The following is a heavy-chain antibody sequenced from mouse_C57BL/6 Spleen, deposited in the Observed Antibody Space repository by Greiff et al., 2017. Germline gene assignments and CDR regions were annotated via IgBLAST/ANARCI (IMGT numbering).Heavy chain of an antibody. V-gene: IGHV1-64*01. Sequence: QVQLQQPGAELVKPGASVKLSCKASGYTFTSYWMNWVKQRPGQGLEWIGMIHPNSGSTNYNEKFKSKTTLTVDKSSSTAYMQRSSLTAEDSAVYCCARDYSSSYDWYFDVWGTGTTVTVSS. CDR1: GYTFTSYW. CDR3: ARDYSSSYDWYFDV. J-gene: IGHJ1*03. D-gene: IGHD1-1*01. CDR2: IHPNSGST.